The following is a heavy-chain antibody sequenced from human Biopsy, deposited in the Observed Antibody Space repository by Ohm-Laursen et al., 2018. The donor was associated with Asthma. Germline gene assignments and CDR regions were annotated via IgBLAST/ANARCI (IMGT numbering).Heavy chain of an antibody. CDR2: ISSSSSYT. J-gene: IGHJ4*02. D-gene: IGHD3-10*02. V-gene: IGHV3-11*06. Sequence: GSLRLSCAASGFIISDSYMSWIRLAPGKGLEWVSYISSSSSYTNYADSVKGRFTISRDNALNSLFLQMSSLRAEDTAVYLCARFVQAEEGVFWGQGTRVTVSP. CDR3: ARFVQAEEGVF. CDR1: GFIISDSY.